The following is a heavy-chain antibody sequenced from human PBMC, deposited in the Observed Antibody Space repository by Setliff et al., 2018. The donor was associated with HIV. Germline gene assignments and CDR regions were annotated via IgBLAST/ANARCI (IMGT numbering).Heavy chain of an antibody. CDR2: IYYSGST. D-gene: IGHD6-6*01. CDR1: GGSINHDIYF. J-gene: IGHJ4*02. Sequence: SETLSLTCTVSGGSINHDIYFWSWIRQYPGKGLEWIGYIYYSGSTYYNPSLKSRITISVDTSKNQFSLRLSSVTAADTAVYYCARSGSSSPYYFDYWGQGTLVTVSS. CDR3: ARSGSSSPYYFDY. V-gene: IGHV4-31*03.